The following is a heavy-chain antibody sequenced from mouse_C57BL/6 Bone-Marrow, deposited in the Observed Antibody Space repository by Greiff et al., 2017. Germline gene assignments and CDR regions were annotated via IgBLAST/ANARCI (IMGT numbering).Heavy chain of an antibody. Sequence: VKVVESGPGLVAPSQRLSITCTVSGFSLTSYGVDWVRQPPGKGLEWLGVIWGGGSTNYNSALMSRLSISKDNSKSQVFLKMNSLQTDDTAMYYCAKLSYYGSSYDAMDYWGQGTSVTVSS. J-gene: IGHJ4*01. CDR1: GFSLTSYG. CDR3: AKLSYYGSSYDAMDY. D-gene: IGHD1-1*01. CDR2: IWGGGST. V-gene: IGHV2-9*01.